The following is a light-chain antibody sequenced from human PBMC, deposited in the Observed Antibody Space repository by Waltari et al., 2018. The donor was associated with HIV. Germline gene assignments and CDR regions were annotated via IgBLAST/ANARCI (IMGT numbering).Light chain of an antibody. V-gene: IGKV3-20*01. CDR2: AAS. CDR3: QQYGSSPPIT. Sequence: ELVLTQSPGTLSLSPGQRATLSCRASPSLSTLYLAWYQPKPGQAPRLLIYAASSRASCIADRFSGSGAWTDFTLTISRLEPGECALYYCQQYGSSPPITFGQGTRLEIK. J-gene: IGKJ5*01. CDR1: PSLSTLY.